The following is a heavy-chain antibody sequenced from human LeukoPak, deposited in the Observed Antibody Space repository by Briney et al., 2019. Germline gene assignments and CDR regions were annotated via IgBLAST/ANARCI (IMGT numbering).Heavy chain of an antibody. CDR2: IYYSKNT. V-gene: IGHV4-39*01. J-gene: IGHJ4*02. Sequence: SETLSLTCTVSGGSISSSSAYWGWIRQPPGKGLEWIGSIYYSKNTYYNPSVKSRVTISADTSKNQFSLTLGSVSATDTAVYYCVSPRGFSYGYFDYWGQGTLVTVSS. CDR3: VSPRGFSYGYFDY. CDR1: GGSISSSSAY. D-gene: IGHD5-18*01.